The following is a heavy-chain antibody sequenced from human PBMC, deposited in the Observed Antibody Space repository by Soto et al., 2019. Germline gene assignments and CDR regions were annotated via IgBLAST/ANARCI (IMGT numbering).Heavy chain of an antibody. Sequence: SLRLSCAASGFTFSSYGMHWVRQAPGKGLEWVAVISYDGSNKYYADSVKGRFTISRDNSKNTLYLQMNSLRSEDTAVYYCAKVEGYCTNGVCDYFLPFDYWGQGTLVTVSS. V-gene: IGHV3-30*18. CDR2: ISYDGSNK. CDR1: GFTFSSYG. D-gene: IGHD2-8*01. CDR3: AKVEGYCTNGVCDYFLPFDY. J-gene: IGHJ4*02.